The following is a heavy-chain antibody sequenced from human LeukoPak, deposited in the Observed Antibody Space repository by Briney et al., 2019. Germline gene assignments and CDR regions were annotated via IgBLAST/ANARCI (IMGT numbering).Heavy chain of an antibody. J-gene: IGHJ5*02. Sequence: SVKVSCKASGYTLSTYGISWVRQAPGQGLEWMGRIIPILGIANYAQKFQGRVTITADKSTSTAYMELSSLRSEDTAVYYCARGTKRYDFWSGYPTVDSYNWFDPWGQGTLVTVSS. CDR1: GYTLSTYG. CDR3: ARGTKRYDFWSGYPTVDSYNWFDP. CDR2: IIPILGIA. V-gene: IGHV1-69*04. D-gene: IGHD3-3*01.